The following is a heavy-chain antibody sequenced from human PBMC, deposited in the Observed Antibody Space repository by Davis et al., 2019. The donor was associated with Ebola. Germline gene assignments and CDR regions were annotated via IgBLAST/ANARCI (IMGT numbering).Heavy chain of an antibody. Sequence: SETLSLTCTVSGGSISSSSYYWGWIRQPPGKGLEWIGSIFYSGSTNYNPSLKSRVTISVDTSKNQFSLKLSSVTAADTAVYYCARDRGTIFGVVITPLDYWGQGTLVTVSS. CDR1: GGSISSSSYY. D-gene: IGHD3-3*01. CDR3: ARDRGTIFGVVITPLDY. CDR2: IFYSGST. J-gene: IGHJ4*02. V-gene: IGHV4-39*07.